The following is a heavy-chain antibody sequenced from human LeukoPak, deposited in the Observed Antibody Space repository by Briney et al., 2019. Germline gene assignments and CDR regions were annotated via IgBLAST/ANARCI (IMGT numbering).Heavy chain of an antibody. CDR1: GYTFTGYY. V-gene: IGHV1-8*02. J-gene: IGHJ4*02. CDR3: ARVGYSYALDY. Sequence: ASVKVSCKASGYTFTGYYMHWVRQAPGQGLEWMGWINPNSGNTGYAQKFQGRVTMTRNTSISTAYMELSSLRSEDTAVYYCARVGYSYALDYWGQGTLVTVSS. D-gene: IGHD5-18*01. CDR2: INPNSGNT.